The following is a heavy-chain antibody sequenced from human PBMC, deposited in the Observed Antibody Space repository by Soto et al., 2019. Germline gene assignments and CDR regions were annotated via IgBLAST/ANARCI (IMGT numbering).Heavy chain of an antibody. CDR2: IIPIFGTA. V-gene: IGHV1-69*13. CDR1: GGTFSSYA. Sequence: SVKVSCKASGGTFSSYAISWVRQAPGQGLEWMGGIIPIFGTANYAQKFQGRVTITADESTSTAYMELSSLRSEDTAVYYCARGGTAGDFYNWFDPWGQGTLVNVSS. CDR3: ARGGTAGDFYNWFDP. D-gene: IGHD6-13*01. J-gene: IGHJ5*02.